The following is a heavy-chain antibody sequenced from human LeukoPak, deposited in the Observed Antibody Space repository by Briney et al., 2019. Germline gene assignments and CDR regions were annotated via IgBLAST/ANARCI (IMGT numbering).Heavy chain of an antibody. Sequence: PSETLSLTCTVSGGSMSNYYWSWIRQPAGKGLEWIGRIYASGSTNYNPSLKSRVTMSVDTSKNQFSLKLNSVTAADTAVYYCAKIGPPHGSGYYYTAYFDYWGQGTLVTVSS. J-gene: IGHJ4*02. D-gene: IGHD3-22*01. CDR1: GGSMSNYY. V-gene: IGHV4-4*07. CDR2: IYASGST. CDR3: AKIGPPHGSGYYYTAYFDY.